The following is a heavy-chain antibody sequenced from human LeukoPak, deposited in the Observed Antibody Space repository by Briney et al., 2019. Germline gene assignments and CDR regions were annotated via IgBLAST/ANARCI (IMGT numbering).Heavy chain of an antibody. CDR1: GASISSYY. CDR3: ARSNARGTIGS. V-gene: IGHV4-59*08. Sequence: PSETLSLTCTASGASISSYYWSWIRQPPGKGLEWIGYIFYSGSTNYNPSLKSRVTMSVDPSKNQFSLKLSSVTAADTAVYYCARSNARGTIGSWGQGTLVTVSS. D-gene: IGHD3-16*01. CDR2: IFYSGST. J-gene: IGHJ4*02.